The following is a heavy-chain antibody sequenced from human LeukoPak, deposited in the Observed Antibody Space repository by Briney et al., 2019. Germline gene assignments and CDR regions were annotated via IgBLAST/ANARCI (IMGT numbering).Heavy chain of an antibody. CDR1: GYTFTGYY. Sequence: ASVKVSCKASGYTFTGYYLHWVRQAPGQGLEWMGWINPNSGGTDYSQKFQGRVTMTRDTSISTSYMELSRLRSDDTAVYYCARDVIAGYSTHHRFDPWGQGTLVTVSS. CDR3: ARDVIAGYSTHHRFDP. J-gene: IGHJ5*02. CDR2: INPNSGGT. V-gene: IGHV1-2*02. D-gene: IGHD5-12*01.